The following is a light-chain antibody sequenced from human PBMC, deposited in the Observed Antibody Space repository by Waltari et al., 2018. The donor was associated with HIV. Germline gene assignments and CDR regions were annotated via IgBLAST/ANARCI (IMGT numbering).Light chain of an antibody. CDR2: DIS. CDR1: QSVRNF. Sequence: EIVLTQSPATLSLSPGERATLSCRASQSVRNFLAWYQQKPGQAPRLLIHDISTRATGIPARFSGSGSGTDFTLTISSLEPEDFAVYYCQQYGTSCTFGQGTRLEIK. J-gene: IGKJ5*01. V-gene: IGKV3-11*01. CDR3: QQYGTSCT.